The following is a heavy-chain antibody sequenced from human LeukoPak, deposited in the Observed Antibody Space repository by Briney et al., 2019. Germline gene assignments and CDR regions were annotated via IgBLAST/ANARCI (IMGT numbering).Heavy chain of an antibody. CDR2: IYYSGST. V-gene: IGHV4-59*01. D-gene: IGHD6-13*01. CDR3: ARYSSSSFDP. Sequence: SETLSLTCTVSGGSISSYYWSWTRQPPGKGLEWIGYIYYSGSTNYNPSLKSRVTISVDTSKNQFSLKLSSVTAADTAVYYCARYSSSSFDPWGQGTLVTVSS. CDR1: GGSISSYY. J-gene: IGHJ5*02.